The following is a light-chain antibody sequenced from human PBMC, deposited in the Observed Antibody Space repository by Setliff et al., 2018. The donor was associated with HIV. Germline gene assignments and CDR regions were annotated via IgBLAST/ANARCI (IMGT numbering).Light chain of an antibody. CDR3: SSYTSSSPPYV. J-gene: IGLJ1*01. CDR1: SSDVGGYNY. Sequence: QSVLTQPRSVSGSPGQSVTISCTGTSSDVGGYNYVSWYQQHPGKAPKLMIYDVSKRPSGVPDRFSGSKSGNTASLTISGLQAEDEADYYCSSYTSSSPPYVFGTGTKVTVL. CDR2: DVS. V-gene: IGLV2-11*01.